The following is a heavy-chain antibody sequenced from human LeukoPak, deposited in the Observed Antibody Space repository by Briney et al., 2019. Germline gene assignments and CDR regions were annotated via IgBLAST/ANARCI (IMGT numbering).Heavy chain of an antibody. J-gene: IGHJ6*03. CDR3: ARDFYYYMDV. V-gene: IGHV3-23*01. CDR1: EFSVGSNY. Sequence: GGSLRLSCAASEFSVGSNYMTWVRQAPGKGLEWVSAISGSGGSTYYADSVKGRFTISRDNSMNAVDLQMNSLRAEGTAVYYCARDFYYYMDVWGKGTTVTVSS. CDR2: ISGSGGST.